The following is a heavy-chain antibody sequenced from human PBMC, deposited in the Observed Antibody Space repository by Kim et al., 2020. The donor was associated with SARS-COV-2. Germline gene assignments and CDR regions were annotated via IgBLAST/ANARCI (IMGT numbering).Heavy chain of an antibody. CDR1: GGSFSGYY. CDR3: ARGQAVAGPGAFDI. CDR2: INHSGST. V-gene: IGHV4-34*01. D-gene: IGHD6-19*01. J-gene: IGHJ3*02. Sequence: SETLSLTCAVYGGSFSGYYWSWIRQPPGKGLEWIGEINHSGSTNYNQSLKSRVTISVDTSKNQFSLKLSSVTAADTAVYYCARGQAVAGPGAFDIWGQGT.